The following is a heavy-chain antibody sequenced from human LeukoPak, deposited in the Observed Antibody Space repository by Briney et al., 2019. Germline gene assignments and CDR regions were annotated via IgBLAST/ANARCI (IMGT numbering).Heavy chain of an antibody. D-gene: IGHD4-17*01. Sequence: GGSLRLSCAASGFTFSSYGMHWVRQAPGKGLEWVAVISYDGSNKYYADSVKGRFTISREHSKNTLYLQMNSLRAEDTAVYYCAKDHSVGTVPAWGQGTMVTVSS. CDR2: ISYDGSNK. CDR3: AKDHSVGTVPA. J-gene: IGHJ3*01. CDR1: GFTFSSYG. V-gene: IGHV3-30*18.